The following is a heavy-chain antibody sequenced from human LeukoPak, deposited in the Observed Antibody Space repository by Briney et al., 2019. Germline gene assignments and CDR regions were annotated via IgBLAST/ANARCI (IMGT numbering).Heavy chain of an antibody. V-gene: IGHV1-46*01. CDR3: GITLFQHPPDY. CDR1: GYTFTTYY. Sequence: ASVKVSCKASGYTFTTYYMHWVRQAPGQGLEWMGIINPSGGSTSYAQKFQGRVTMTRDTSTSTVYMELSSLRSEDTAVYYCGITLFQHPPDYWGQGTLVTVSS. D-gene: IGHD3-10*02. J-gene: IGHJ4*02. CDR2: INPSGGST.